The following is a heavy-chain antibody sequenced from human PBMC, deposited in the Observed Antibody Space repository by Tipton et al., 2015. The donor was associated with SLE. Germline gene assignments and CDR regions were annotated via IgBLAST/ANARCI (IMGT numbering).Heavy chain of an antibody. CDR1: GDSISSYY. J-gene: IGHJ6*03. V-gene: IGHV4-59*01. D-gene: IGHD5-24*01. Sequence: TLSLTCTISGDSISSYYWNWIRQPPGRGLEWLGYVYYSGGTNYNPSVRSRVTISVDTSKNQFSLQLTSVTAADTAVYYCARAEMTTEGSVFYYYMDVWGKGTTVTVSS. CDR3: ARAEMTTEGSVFYYYMDV. CDR2: VYYSGGT.